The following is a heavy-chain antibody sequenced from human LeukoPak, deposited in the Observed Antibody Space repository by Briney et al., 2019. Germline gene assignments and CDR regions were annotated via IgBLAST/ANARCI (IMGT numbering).Heavy chain of an antibody. CDR3: ARDNWYCSSTSCYDPIYYGMDV. V-gene: IGHV4-34*01. CDR1: GGSFSGYY. CDR2: INHSGSS. Sequence: SETLSLTCAVYGGSFSGYYWTWIRQPPGKTLEWIGEINHSGSSNYNPSLKSRVTISVDTSKNQFSLKLSSVTAADTAVYYCARDNWYCSSTSCYDPIYYGMDVWGQGTTVTVSS. J-gene: IGHJ6*02. D-gene: IGHD2-2*01.